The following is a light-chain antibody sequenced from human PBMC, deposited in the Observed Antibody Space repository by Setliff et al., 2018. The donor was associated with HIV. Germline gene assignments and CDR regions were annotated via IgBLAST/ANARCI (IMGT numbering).Light chain of an antibody. CDR1: SSDVGGYNL. CDR3: SSYAGYGTWM. V-gene: IGLV2-23*02. J-gene: IGLJ3*02. Sequence: QSALTQPASVSGSPGQSITISCTGTSSDVGGYNLVSWYQQHPGEAPKLMIYEVTKRPSGISDRFSGSKSGYTASLTISGLQAEDESDYYCSSYAGYGTWMFGGGTKVTVL. CDR2: EVT.